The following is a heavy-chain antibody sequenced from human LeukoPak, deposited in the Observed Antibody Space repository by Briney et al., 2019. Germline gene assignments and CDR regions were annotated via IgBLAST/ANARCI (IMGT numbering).Heavy chain of an antibody. CDR1: GFTFSNAW. J-gene: IGHJ6*02. CDR2: IKSKTDGGTT. Sequence: GGSLRLSCEASGFTFSNAWMSWVRQAPGKGLEWVGRIKSKTDGGTTDYAAPVKGRFTISRDDSKNTLYLQMNSLKTEDTAVYYCTTGPQLGIYYYYYGMDVWGQGTTVTVSS. D-gene: IGHD1-1*01. V-gene: IGHV3-15*01. CDR3: TTGPQLGIYYYYYGMDV.